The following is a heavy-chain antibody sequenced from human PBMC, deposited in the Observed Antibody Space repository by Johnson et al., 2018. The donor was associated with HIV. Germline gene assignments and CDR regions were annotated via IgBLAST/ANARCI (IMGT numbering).Heavy chain of an antibody. V-gene: IGHV3-11*04. CDR3: AKPYYDFWSGYYEYNAFDI. J-gene: IGHJ3*02. Sequence: QVHLVESGGGLVKPVGSLRLSCAASGFTFSDFFMSWIRQAPGKGLEWVAYMSTSGSTKFYADSVKGRFTISRDNAKNSLYLQMNSLRVEDTAVYYCAKPYYDFWSGYYEYNAFDIWGQGTLVTVSS. CDR2: MSTSGSTK. CDR1: GFTFSDFF. D-gene: IGHD3-3*01.